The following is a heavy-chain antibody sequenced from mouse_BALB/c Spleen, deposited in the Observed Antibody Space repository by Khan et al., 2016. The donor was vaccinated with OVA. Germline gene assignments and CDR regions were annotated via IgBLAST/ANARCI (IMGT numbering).Heavy chain of an antibody. V-gene: IGHV1-7*01. Sequence: QVQLKESGAELAKPGASVKMSCKASGYTFTTYWMHWIKQRPGQGLEWIGYINPTSGYTNYNQKFKDKATLTADKSSSTAYMQLSSLTSDDSAVYYCARDRIDYWGQGTAVTVSA. CDR2: INPTSGYT. CDR3: ARDRIDY. CDR1: GYTFTTYW. J-gene: IGHJ2*01.